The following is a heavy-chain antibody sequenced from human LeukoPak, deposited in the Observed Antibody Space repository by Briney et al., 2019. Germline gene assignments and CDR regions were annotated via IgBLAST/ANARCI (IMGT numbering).Heavy chain of an antibody. V-gene: IGHV1-2*06. CDR1: GYTFTAYY. CDR3: ARDIIAGDDSRDNWFDP. D-gene: IGHD3-22*01. CDR2: INPDSGGS. J-gene: IGHJ5*02. Sequence: ASVKVSCKASGYTFTAYYIHWVRQAPGQGLEWMGRINPDSGGSNYPQRFQGRVTMTRDTSISTAYMELSRLTSDDTAAYYCARDIIAGDDSRDNWFDPWGPGTLVTVSS.